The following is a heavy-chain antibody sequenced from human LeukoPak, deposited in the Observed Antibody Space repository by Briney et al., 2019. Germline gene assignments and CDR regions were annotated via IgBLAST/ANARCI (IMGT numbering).Heavy chain of an antibody. J-gene: IGHJ5*02. D-gene: IGHD2-8*01. Sequence: PSETLSLTCAVSGGSISSSNWWSWVRQPPGKGLEWIGEIYHSGSTNYNPSLKSRVTISVDKSKNQFSLKLSSVTAADTAVYYCARGLPDCTNGVCYTGWFDPWGQGTLVAVSS. V-gene: IGHV4-4*02. CDR3: ARGLPDCTNGVCYTGWFDP. CDR1: GGSISSSNW. CDR2: IYHSGST.